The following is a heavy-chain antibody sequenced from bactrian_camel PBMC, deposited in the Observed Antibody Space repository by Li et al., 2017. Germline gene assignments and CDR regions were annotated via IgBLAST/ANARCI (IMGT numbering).Heavy chain of an antibody. Sequence: HVQLVESGGGSVQAGGSLRLSCAASGYTYNRNCMAWFRQAPGKEREGVARIATGSGNTYYADSAKGRFTVTRDNDKNGLALQMDSLAKEDTAVYYCALLRQFRFCGGVLGTIWTMYGVWGQGTQVTVS. V-gene: IGHV3S1*01. CDR1: GYTYNRNC. J-gene: IGHJ4*01. CDR3: ALLRQFRFCGGVLGTIWTMYGV. CDR2: IATGSGNT. D-gene: IGHD3*01.